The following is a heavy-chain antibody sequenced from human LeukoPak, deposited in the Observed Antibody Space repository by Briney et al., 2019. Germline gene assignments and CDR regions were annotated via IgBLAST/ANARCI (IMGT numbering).Heavy chain of an antibody. CDR3: ARHDSSGYKY. V-gene: IGHV4-59*08. Sequence: SETLSLTCTVSGVSISRYYWSWIRQPPGKGLEWIGYIYYSGSTNYNPSLKSLVTISVDTSKNQFSLKVTSVTAADTAIYYCARHDSSGYKYWGQGTLVTVSS. CDR1: GVSISRYY. J-gene: IGHJ4*02. D-gene: IGHD3-22*01. CDR2: IYYSGST.